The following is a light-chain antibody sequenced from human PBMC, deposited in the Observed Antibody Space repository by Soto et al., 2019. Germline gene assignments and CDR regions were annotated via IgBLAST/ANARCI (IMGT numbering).Light chain of an antibody. Sequence: QSVLTQPPSVSAAPGQKVTISCSGSSSNIGNNYVSWYQQLPGTAPKLLIYYDDLLPSGVSDRFSGSKSGTSASLAISGLQSEDEADYYCAAWDDSLNGYVFGTGTKVTVL. CDR3: AAWDDSLNGYV. CDR1: SSNIGNNY. CDR2: YDD. J-gene: IGLJ1*01. V-gene: IGLV1-36*01.